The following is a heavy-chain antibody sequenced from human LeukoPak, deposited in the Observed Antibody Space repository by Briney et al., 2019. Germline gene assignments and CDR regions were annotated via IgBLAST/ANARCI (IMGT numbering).Heavy chain of an antibody. D-gene: IGHD3-22*01. J-gene: IGHJ3*02. CDR1: GGTFSSYS. Sequence: SVKVSCKASGGTFSSYSMSWVRQAPGQGLEWMGRIIPILGIANYAQKFQGRVTITADKSTSTAYMELSSLRSEDTAVYYCARANPSHYYDSRWAHAFDIWGQGTMVTVSS. CDR3: ARANPSHYYDSRWAHAFDI. V-gene: IGHV1-69*04. CDR2: IIPILGIA.